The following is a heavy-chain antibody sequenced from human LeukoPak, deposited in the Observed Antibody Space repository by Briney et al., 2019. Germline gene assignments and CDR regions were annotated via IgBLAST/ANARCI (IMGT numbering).Heavy chain of an antibody. V-gene: IGHV3-23*01. CDR2: ISPSADIK. Sequence: GGSLRLSCAASGFTFTTNSMNWVRQAPGKGLEWVSGISPSADIKYYADSVKGRFTISRDNSKNMLYLEVISLTADDTAVYYCAKDDAWLRFGEWSQGTLVTVSS. CDR3: AKDDAWLRFGE. D-gene: IGHD3-10*01. J-gene: IGHJ4*02. CDR1: GFTFTTNS.